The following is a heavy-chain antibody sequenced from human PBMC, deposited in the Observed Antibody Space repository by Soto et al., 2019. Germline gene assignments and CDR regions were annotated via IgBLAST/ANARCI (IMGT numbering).Heavy chain of an antibody. CDR2: IYYSGST. D-gene: IGHD1-7*01. J-gene: IGHJ3*02. CDR1: GGSIRSYY. CDR3: ARNYGHAFDI. V-gene: IGHV4-59*01. Sequence: SETLSLTCTVSGGSIRSYYWSWIRQPPGEGLEWIGYIYYSGSTNYNPSLKSRVTISVDTSKNQFSLKLSSVTAADTAVYYCARNYGHAFDIWGQGTMVTVSS.